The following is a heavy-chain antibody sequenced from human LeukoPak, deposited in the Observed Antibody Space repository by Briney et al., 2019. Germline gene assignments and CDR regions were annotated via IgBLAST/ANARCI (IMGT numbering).Heavy chain of an antibody. J-gene: IGHJ3*02. D-gene: IGHD3-22*01. Sequence: GGSLRLSCAASGFTFRKYWLHWVRQAPGKGLEWVSAISGSGGSTYYADSVKGRFTISRDNSENTLYLQMNSLRAEDTAVYYCAKDLEPSMIVVVIDAFDIWGQGTMVTVSS. CDR1: GFTFRKYW. CDR3: AKDLEPSMIVVVIDAFDI. CDR2: ISGSGGST. V-gene: IGHV3-23*01.